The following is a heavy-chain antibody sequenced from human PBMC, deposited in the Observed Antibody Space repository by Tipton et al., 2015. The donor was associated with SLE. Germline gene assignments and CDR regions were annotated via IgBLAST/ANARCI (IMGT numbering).Heavy chain of an antibody. CDR3: ARMGDRWYFDR. J-gene: IGHJ2*01. CDR2: IYFSGRT. D-gene: IGHD3-16*01. V-gene: IGHV4-31*03. Sequence: TLSLTCTVSGGSISSGGHYWTWIRQHPGKGLEFIAFIYFSGRTYYSPSLKSRVTISVDTSENQFSLKLSSVTAADTAVYYCARMGDRWYFDRWGRGTLLTVSS. CDR1: GGSISSGGHY.